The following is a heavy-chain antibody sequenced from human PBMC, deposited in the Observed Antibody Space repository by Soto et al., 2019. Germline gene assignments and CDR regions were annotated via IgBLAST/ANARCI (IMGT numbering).Heavy chain of an antibody. CDR2: LYYTGTT. CDR3: GAYCSTTHCYDWLNP. J-gene: IGHJ5*02. D-gene: IGHD2-2*01. Sequence: PSETLSLTCSVSGGSIGSSSYYFGWIRQPPGKGLEWLGSLYYTGTTTYNSSLKSRVTISADKSQHQFSLRLSSVTAADTAVYSCGAYCSTTHCYDWLNPWGQGTLVIVSS. V-gene: IGHV4-39*01. CDR1: GGSIGSSSYY.